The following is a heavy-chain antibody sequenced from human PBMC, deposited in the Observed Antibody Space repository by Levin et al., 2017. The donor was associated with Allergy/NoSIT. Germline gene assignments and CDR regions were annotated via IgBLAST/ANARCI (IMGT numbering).Heavy chain of an antibody. V-gene: IGHV3-23*01. CDR3: AQEIKFGGFTYYFDS. CDR2: ISNYGDHT. J-gene: IGHJ4*01. CDR1: GFTFSNYF. D-gene: IGHD3-10*01. Sequence: GGSLRLSCATSGFTFSNYFMTWVRQAPGKGLEWVSAISNYGDHTYYADSVKGRFTISRDNSQNTLYLQMNSLGADDTAVYFCAQEIKFGGFTYYFDSWGHGTLVTVSS.